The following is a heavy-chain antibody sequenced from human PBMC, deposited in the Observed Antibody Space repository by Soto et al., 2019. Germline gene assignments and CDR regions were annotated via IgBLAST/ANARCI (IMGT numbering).Heavy chain of an antibody. CDR2: IDRSGGT. J-gene: IGHJ5*02. Sequence: QVQLQQWGAGLLRPSETLSLTCAVYGGSLSGYYWSWIRQPPGKGLEWLGEIDRSGGTSYNPSLKSRVTISVDTSKNQFSLKLTSVTAADTAVYYCARGRHGGASSWGQGTLVTVSS. CDR3: ARGRHGGASS. CDR1: GGSLSGYY. D-gene: IGHD3-16*01. V-gene: IGHV4-34*01.